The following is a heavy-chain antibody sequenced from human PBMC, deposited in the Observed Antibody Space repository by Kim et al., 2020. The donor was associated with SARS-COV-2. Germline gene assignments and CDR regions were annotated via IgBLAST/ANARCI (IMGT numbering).Heavy chain of an antibody. Sequence: SVKVSCKASGGTFSSYAISWVRQAPGQGLEWMGGIIPIFGTANYAQKFQGRVTITADESTSTAYMELSSLRSEDTAVYYCARLGYCSGGSCYDSDYWGQGTLVTVSS. CDR1: GGTFSSYA. CDR2: IIPIFGTA. CDR3: ARLGYCSGGSCYDSDY. V-gene: IGHV1-69*13. D-gene: IGHD2-15*01. J-gene: IGHJ4*02.